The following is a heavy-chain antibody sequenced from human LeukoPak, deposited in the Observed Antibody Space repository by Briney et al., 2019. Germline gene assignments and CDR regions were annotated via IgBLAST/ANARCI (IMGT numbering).Heavy chain of an antibody. V-gene: IGHV1-2*02. CDR2: INPNSGGT. CDR3: ASGPSPHLLRAYYFDY. Sequence: GASVTVSCTTSGYTFTGYYIHWVRQAPGQGLEWMGWINPNSGGTNYAQKFQGRVTMTRDTSVSTAYMELSRLRSDDTAVYFCASGPSPHLLRAYYFDYWGQGTLVTVSS. CDR1: GYTFTGYY. J-gene: IGHJ4*02.